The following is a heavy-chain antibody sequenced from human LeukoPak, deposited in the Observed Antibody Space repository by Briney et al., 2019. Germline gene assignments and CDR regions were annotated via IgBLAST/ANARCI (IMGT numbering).Heavy chain of an antibody. D-gene: IGHD3-22*01. CDR3: ARDEVVLKGDAFDI. CDR2: IYYSGST. CDR1: GGSISSSSYY. V-gene: IGHV4-39*07. J-gene: IGHJ3*02. Sequence: SETLSLTCTVSGGSISSSSYYWGWIRQPPGKGLEWIGSIYYSGSTYYNPSLKSRVTISVDTSKNQFSLKLSSVTAADTAVYYCARDEVVLKGDAFDIWGQGTMVTVSS.